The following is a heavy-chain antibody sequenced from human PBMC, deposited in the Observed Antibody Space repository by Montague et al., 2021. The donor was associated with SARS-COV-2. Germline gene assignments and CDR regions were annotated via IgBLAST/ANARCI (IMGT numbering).Heavy chain of an antibody. Sequence: SLRLSCAASGFTFSSYTMNWVRQAPGKGLEWVSSLSRSSRSYIYYADSVKGRFTVSRDNARSSLYLQMDSLRAEDTAVYFCARAFPANLADIIFDLWGQGTLVSVSS. CDR1: GFTFSSYT. J-gene: IGHJ4*02. V-gene: IGHV3-21*01. D-gene: IGHD3-9*01. CDR2: LSRSSRSYI. CDR3: ARAFPANLADIIFDL.